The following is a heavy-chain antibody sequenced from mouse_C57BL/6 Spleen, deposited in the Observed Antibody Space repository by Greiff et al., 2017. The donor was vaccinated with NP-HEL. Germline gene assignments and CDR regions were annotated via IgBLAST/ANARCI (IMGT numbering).Heavy chain of an antibody. CDR3: ARTEDYDYDVAWFAY. V-gene: IGHV1-72*01. Sequence: QVQLKQPGAELVKPGASVKLSCKASGYTFTSYWMHWVKQRPGRGLEWIGRIDPNSGGTKYNEKFKSKATLTVDKPSSTAYMQLSSLTSEDSAVYYCARTEDYDYDVAWFAYWGQGTLVTVSA. D-gene: IGHD2-4*01. CDR2: IDPNSGGT. CDR1: GYTFTSYW. J-gene: IGHJ3*01.